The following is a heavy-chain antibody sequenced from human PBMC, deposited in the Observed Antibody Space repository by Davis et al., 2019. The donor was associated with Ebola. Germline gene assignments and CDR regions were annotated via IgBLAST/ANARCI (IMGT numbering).Heavy chain of an antibody. Sequence: GESLKISCRGSGYSFSDSWIAWVRQMPGKGLEWMGIIYTGDSDTRYSPSFRGQVTISADKSTKTAFIQWSSLRASDTAMYYCASLRRTITGMDDAFDIWGQGTMVTVSS. CDR2: IYTGDSDT. V-gene: IGHV5-51*01. CDR1: GYSFSDSW. CDR3: ASLRRTITGMDDAFDI. J-gene: IGHJ3*02. D-gene: IGHD2-8*02.